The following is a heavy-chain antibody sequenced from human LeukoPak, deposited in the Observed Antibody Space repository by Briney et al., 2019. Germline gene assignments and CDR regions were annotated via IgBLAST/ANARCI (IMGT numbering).Heavy chain of an antibody. CDR3: TRVQGRKYSSGWHTDY. D-gene: IGHD6-19*01. CDR1: GFTFRDYA. J-gene: IGHJ4*02. CDR2: IRSKAYGGTT. V-gene: IGHV3-49*04. Sequence: PGGSLRLSCTASGFTFRDYAMSWVRQAPGKGLEWVGFIRSKAYGGTTEYAASVKGRFTISRDDSKSIAYLQMNSLKTEDTAVYYCTRVQGRKYSSGWHTDYWGQGTLVTVSS.